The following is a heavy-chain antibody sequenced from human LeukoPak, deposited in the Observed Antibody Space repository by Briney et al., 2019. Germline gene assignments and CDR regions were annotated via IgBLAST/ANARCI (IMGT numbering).Heavy chain of an antibody. CDR1: GGTFSSYA. D-gene: IGHD3-10*01. Sequence: SVKVSCKASGGTFSSYAISWVRQAPGQGLEWMGGIIPIFGTANYAQKFQGRVTITADESTSTAYLELSSLRSEDTAVYYCARDYYGSGSYYNYYYYYYMDVWGKGTTVTVSS. J-gene: IGHJ6*03. CDR3: ARDYYGSGSYYNYYYYYYMDV. CDR2: IIPIFGTA. V-gene: IGHV1-69*01.